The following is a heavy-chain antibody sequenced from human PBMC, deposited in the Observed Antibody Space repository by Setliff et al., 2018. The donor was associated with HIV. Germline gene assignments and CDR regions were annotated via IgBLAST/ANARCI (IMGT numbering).Heavy chain of an antibody. V-gene: IGHV4-59*01. CDR1: GGSISSYY. J-gene: IGHJ4*02. CDR2: IDYSGST. Sequence: SETLSLTCTVSGGSISSYYWNWIRQPPGKGLEWIGYIDYSGSTNYNTSLRSRLSISIDTSKAQFSLNLSSVTAADTAVYYCARGRTGHDYWGQGMLVTVSS. CDR3: ARGRTGHDY.